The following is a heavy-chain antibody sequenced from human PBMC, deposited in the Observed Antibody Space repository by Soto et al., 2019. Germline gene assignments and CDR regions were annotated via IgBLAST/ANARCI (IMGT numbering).Heavy chain of an antibody. V-gene: IGHV3-23*01. Sequence: GSLRLSCAASGFTFNDYAMAWVRQAPGQGLEWVSSISGSGGHSSYVDSVRGRFTISRDNVNNILSLDMSDLRAEDTALYYCAKDCRRLAVTGSAFDSWGQGALVTVSS. J-gene: IGHJ4*02. CDR3: AKDCRRLAVTGSAFDS. CDR2: ISGSGGHS. CDR1: GFTFNDYA. D-gene: IGHD6-19*01.